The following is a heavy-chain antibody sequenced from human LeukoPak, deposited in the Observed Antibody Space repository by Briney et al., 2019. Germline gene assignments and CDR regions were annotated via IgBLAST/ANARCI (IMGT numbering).Heavy chain of an antibody. CDR2: MNPNSGNT. V-gene: IGHV1-8*01. CDR3: TRGSSGRRDN. D-gene: IGHD6-19*01. CDR1: GYIFTSGD. J-gene: IGHJ4*02. Sequence: ASVKVSCKASGYIFTSGDINSVRQATGQGLEWMGWMNPNSGNTGYGQSFQGRITMTRDISIGTAYMELSNLTSEDTAIYYCTRGSSGRRDNWGQGTLVTVSA.